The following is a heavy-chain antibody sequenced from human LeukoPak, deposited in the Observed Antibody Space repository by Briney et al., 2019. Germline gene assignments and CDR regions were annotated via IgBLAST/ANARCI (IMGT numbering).Heavy chain of an antibody. D-gene: IGHD4-17*01. Sequence: GGSLRLSCAASGFTFSSYGMHWVRQAPGKGLEWVAVISYDGSNKYYADSVKGRFTISRDNSKNTLYLQMKSLRAEDTAVYYCAKDTYGGWFDPWGQGTLVTVSS. J-gene: IGHJ5*02. CDR2: ISYDGSNK. CDR3: AKDTYGGWFDP. V-gene: IGHV3-30*18. CDR1: GFTFSSYG.